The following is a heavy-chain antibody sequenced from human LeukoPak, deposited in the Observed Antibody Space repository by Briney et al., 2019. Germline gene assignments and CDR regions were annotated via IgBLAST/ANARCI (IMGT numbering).Heavy chain of an antibody. CDR2: IYYSGST. J-gene: IGHJ6*03. D-gene: IGHD2-15*01. CDR3: ARARRTPYYMDV. CDR1: GGSMSNYY. V-gene: IGHV4-59*08. Sequence: SETLSLTCTVSGGSMSNYYWSWIRQPPGKGLEWIGYIYYSGSTNYNPSLKNRVTISVDTSKNQFSLKLSSVTDADTAVYYCARARRTPYYMDVWGKGTTVTVSS.